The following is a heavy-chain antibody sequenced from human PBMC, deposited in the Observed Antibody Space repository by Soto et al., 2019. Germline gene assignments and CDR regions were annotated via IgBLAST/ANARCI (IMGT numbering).Heavy chain of an antibody. D-gene: IGHD3-16*02. Sequence: EVQLLESGGGLVQPGGSLRLSCAASGFTFSSYAMSWVRQAPGKGLEWVSAISGSGGSTYYADSVKGRFTISRDNSKNTLYLQMNSLRAEDTAVYYCAKVDDYVWGSYRYIPFVDYWGQGTLVTVSS. V-gene: IGHV3-23*01. CDR1: GFTFSSYA. CDR3: AKVDDYVWGSYRYIPFVDY. CDR2: ISGSGGST. J-gene: IGHJ4*02.